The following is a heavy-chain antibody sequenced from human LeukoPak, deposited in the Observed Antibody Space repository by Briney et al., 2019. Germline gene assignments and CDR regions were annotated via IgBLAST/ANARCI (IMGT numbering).Heavy chain of an antibody. CDR2: INAGNGNT. J-gene: IGHJ5*02. V-gene: IGHV1-3*01. Sequence: ASVKVSCKASGYTFTSYAMHWVRQAPGQRLEWMGWINAGNGNTKYSQKFQGRVTITRDTSASTAYMELSSLRSEDTAVYYCATNPIPPAYYGSAQTWGQGTLVTVSS. CDR3: ATNPIPPAYYGSAQT. D-gene: IGHD3-10*01. CDR1: GYTFTSYA.